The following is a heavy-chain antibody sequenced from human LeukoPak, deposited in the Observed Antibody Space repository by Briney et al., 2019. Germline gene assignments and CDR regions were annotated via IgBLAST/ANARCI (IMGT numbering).Heavy chain of an antibody. CDR2: ISAYNGNT. Sequence: ASVKVSCKASGYTFTSYGISWVRQAPGQGLEWMGWISAYNGNTNYAQKLQGRVTMTTDTSTSTAYMELSSLRSEDTAVYYCAREVGYCSGGSCYGFDPWGQGTLVTVSS. CDR1: GYTFTSYG. J-gene: IGHJ5*02. V-gene: IGHV1-18*01. D-gene: IGHD2-15*01. CDR3: AREVGYCSGGSCYGFDP.